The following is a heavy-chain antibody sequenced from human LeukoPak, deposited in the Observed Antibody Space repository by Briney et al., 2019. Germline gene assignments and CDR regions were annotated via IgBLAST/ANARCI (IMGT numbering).Heavy chain of an antibody. D-gene: IGHD6-19*01. V-gene: IGHV3-48*02. Sequence: GGSLRLSCAASGLTFRNYNMNWVRQAPGKGLEWISYISSSSSTMYYADSVKGRFTISRDNAQDSLYLQMTSLRDEDTAVYYCATWIVDGSLFNSWGQGTLVTVSS. CDR2: ISSSSSTM. CDR1: GLTFRNYN. CDR3: ATWIVDGSLFNS. J-gene: IGHJ4*02.